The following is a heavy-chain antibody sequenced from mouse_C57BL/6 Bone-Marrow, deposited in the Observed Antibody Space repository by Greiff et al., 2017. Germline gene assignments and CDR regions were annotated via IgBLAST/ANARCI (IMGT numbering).Heavy chain of an antibody. CDR3: ARSSSSGPFAY. V-gene: IGHV1-18*01. Sequence: EVQLQQSGPELVKPGASVKIPCKASGYTFTDYNMDWVKQSHGKSLEWIGDINPNNGGTIYNQKFKGKATLTGDKSSSTAYMELRSLTSEDTAVYYGARSSSSGPFAYWGQGTLVTVSA. CDR2: INPNNGGT. D-gene: IGHD3-2*02. J-gene: IGHJ3*01. CDR1: GYTFTDYN.